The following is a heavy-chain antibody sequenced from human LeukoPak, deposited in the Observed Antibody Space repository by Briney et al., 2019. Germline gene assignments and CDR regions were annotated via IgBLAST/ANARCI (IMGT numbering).Heavy chain of an antibody. J-gene: IGHJ3*02. Sequence: GRSLRLSCAASGFTFSSYAVHWVRQAPGKGLEWVAVISYDGSNKYYADSVKGRFTISRDNSKNTLYLQMNSLRAEDTAVYYCARDQPRDAFDIWGQGTMVTVSS. CDR2: ISYDGSNK. V-gene: IGHV3-30-3*01. CDR1: GFTFSSYA. CDR3: ARDQPRDAFDI.